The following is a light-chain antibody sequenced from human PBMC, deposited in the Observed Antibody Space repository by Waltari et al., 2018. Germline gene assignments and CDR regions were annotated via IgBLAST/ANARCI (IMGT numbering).Light chain of an antibody. Sequence: QSVLTQPPSASGAPGQSVTISYSGSHSNIGRNYVYWFHQLSGKAPKLLIYNNNRRPSGVPDRFSGSKSDTSASLAISGLQSKDEADYYCSAWDSSLSDDVFGSGTKLTVL. CDR3: SAWDSSLSDDV. CDR2: NNN. CDR1: HSNIGRNY. J-gene: IGLJ6*01. V-gene: IGLV1-47*02.